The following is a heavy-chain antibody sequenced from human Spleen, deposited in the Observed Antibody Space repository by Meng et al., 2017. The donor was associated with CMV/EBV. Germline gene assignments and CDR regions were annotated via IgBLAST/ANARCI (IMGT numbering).Heavy chain of an antibody. V-gene: IGHV3-53*01. CDR3: ARDRGDLMYYFDL. CDR2: IYSSGST. Sequence: CAASGFTVNSYYMSCVRQAPGKGLEWVSVIYSSGSTYFADSVKGRFTVSRDSSKNMLYLQMDSLRAEDTAVYYCARDRGDLMYYFDLWGQGSLVTVSS. D-gene: IGHD3-10*01. CDR1: GFTVNSYY. J-gene: IGHJ4*02.